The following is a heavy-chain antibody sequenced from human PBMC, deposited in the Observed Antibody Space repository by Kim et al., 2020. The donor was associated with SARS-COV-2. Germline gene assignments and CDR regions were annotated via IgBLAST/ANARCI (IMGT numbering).Heavy chain of an antibody. Sequence: ASVKVSCKASGYTFTSYAMHWVRQAPGQRLEWMGWINAGNGNTKYSQKFQGRVTITRDTSASTAYMELSSLRSEDTAVYYCARDQGDSSGYYYRTYYYYGMDVWGQGTTVTVSS. CDR1: GYTFTSYA. V-gene: IGHV1-3*01. CDR2: INAGNGNT. CDR3: ARDQGDSSGYYYRTYYYYGMDV. J-gene: IGHJ6*02. D-gene: IGHD3-22*01.